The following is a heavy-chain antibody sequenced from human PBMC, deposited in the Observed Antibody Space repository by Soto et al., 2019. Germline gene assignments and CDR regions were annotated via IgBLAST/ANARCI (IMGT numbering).Heavy chain of an antibody. CDR2: ISYDGNNK. J-gene: IGHJ4*02. V-gene: IGHV3-30-3*01. D-gene: IGHD5-18*01. CDR3: ARYRQIQRQLWSYHFDY. CDR1: GFTFSSYA. Sequence: PGWSLRLSCAASGFTFSSYAMYRIRQAPGKXLEWVAVISYDGNNKYYADSVKGRFTISRDNSKNTLYLQMNSLRAEDTAVYYCARYRQIQRQLWSYHFDYWGQGALVTVSS.